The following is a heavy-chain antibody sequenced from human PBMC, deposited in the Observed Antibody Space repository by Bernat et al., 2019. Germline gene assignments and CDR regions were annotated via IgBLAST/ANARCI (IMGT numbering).Heavy chain of an antibody. CDR3: ARVDPVVVVAARFDP. D-gene: IGHD2-15*01. CDR2: IIPIFGTA. J-gene: IGHJ5*02. CDR1: GYTFTSYG. Sequence: QVQLVQSGAEVKKPGASVKVSCKASGYTFTSYGISWVRQAPGQGLEWMGGIIPIFGTANYAQKFQGRVTITADESTSTAYMELSSLRSEDTAVYYCARVDPVVVVAARFDPWGQGTLVTVSS. V-gene: IGHV1-69*13.